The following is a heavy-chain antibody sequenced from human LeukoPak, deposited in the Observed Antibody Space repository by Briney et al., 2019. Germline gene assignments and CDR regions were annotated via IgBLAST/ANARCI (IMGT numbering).Heavy chain of an antibody. Sequence: SVKVSCKPSGGTFSSYGVSWVRQAPGQGLEWMGGIIPIFRTTNYAQSFRGRLTITTAESTSTVYMELTSLRSDDTAVYYCARSQRAGYNAYYFDSWGQGTLVTVSS. CDR3: ARSQRAGYNAYYFDS. CDR1: GGTFSSYG. D-gene: IGHD5-24*01. CDR2: IIPIFRTT. V-gene: IGHV1-69*05. J-gene: IGHJ4*02.